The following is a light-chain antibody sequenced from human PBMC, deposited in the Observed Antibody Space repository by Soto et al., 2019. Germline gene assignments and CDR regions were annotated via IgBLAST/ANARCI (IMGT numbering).Light chain of an antibody. CDR1: SSDVGGYKY. CDR3: SSYSSSSTLV. J-gene: IGLJ2*01. CDR2: EVS. Sequence: QSALTQPASVSGSPGQSITISCTGSSSDVGGYKYVSWYQQHPGKAPKFIIYEVSNRPSGVSNRFSGSKSGNTASLTISGLQAEDEADYYCSSYSSSSTLVFGGGTQLTVL. V-gene: IGLV2-14*01.